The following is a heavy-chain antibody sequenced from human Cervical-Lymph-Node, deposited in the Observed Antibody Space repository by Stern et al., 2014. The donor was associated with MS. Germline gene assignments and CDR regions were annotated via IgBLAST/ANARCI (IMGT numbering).Heavy chain of an antibody. CDR3: ARHTGDYAFDY. D-gene: IGHD4-17*01. CDR1: GYNFPVYW. CDR2: IYPPDSET. J-gene: IGHJ4*02. Sequence: EVQLVQSGAEVKKPGESLKISCQVSGYNFPVYWIGWVRQTPGKGLEWVGIIYPPDSETRSNPSFQGQVSMSVDKSVSTAYLQWSSLQTSDTALYFCARHTGDYAFDYWGQGTLVIVSS. V-gene: IGHV5-51*01.